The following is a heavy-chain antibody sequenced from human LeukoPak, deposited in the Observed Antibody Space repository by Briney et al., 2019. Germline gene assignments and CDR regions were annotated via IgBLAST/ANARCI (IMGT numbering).Heavy chain of an antibody. J-gene: IGHJ4*02. V-gene: IGHV4-59*08. CDR1: GGSISSYY. D-gene: IGHD3-10*01. CDR3: ARHTMVSFDY. Sequence: SETLSLTCTVSGGSISSYYWSWIRQPPGKGLEWIGYIYYSGSTNYNPSLKSRVTISVDTSKNQFSLKLSSVTAADTAVYYCARHTMVSFDYWGQGTLVTASS. CDR2: IYYSGST.